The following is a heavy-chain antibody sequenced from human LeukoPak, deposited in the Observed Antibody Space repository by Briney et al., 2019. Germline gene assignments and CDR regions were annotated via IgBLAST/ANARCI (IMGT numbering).Heavy chain of an antibody. CDR1: GGSICGHY. D-gene: IGHD3-3*01. CDR3: ARVYYDFWSGYSTRNWFDP. CDR2: IYYSGST. J-gene: IGHJ5*02. V-gene: IGHV4-59*11. Sequence: SETLSLTCTVSGGSICGHYWSWIRQPPGKGLEWIGYIYYSGSTNYNPSLKSRVTISVDTSKDQFSLKLSSVTAADTAVYYCARVYYDFWSGYSTRNWFDPWGQGTLVTVSS.